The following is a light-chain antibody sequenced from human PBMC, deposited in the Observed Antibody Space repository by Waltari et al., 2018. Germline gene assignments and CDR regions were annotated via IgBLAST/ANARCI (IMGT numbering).Light chain of an antibody. CDR2: GNT. J-gene: IGLJ2*01. Sequence: SYVLTQPPSVSVAPGTKARITCGENNIGIESVNWYQQTPGQAPVLVVYGNTDRPSGIPERFSGSNSENTATLTISRAEAGDEADYYCQVWDSNSDLVVFGGGTKLTVL. CDR1: NIGIES. CDR3: QVWDSNSDLVV. V-gene: IGLV3-21*03.